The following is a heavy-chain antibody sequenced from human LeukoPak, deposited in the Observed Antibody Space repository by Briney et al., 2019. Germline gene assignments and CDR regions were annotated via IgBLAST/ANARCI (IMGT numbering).Heavy chain of an antibody. Sequence: GGSLRLSCAASGFTFSSYAMSWVRQAPGKGLEWVSAISGSGGSTYYADSVKGRFTISRDNSKNTLYLQMNSLRAEDTAVYYCAKESVAGLRRTPRFDPWGQGTLVTVSS. D-gene: IGHD6-19*01. V-gene: IGHV3-23*01. J-gene: IGHJ5*02. CDR3: AKESVAGLRRTPRFDP. CDR1: GFTFSSYA. CDR2: ISGSGGST.